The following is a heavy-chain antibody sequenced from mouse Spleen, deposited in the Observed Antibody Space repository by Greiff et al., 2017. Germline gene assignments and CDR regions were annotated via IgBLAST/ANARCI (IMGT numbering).Heavy chain of an antibody. CDR2: ISSGGSYT. Sequence: EVQLVESGGGLVKPGGSLKLSCAASGFTFRSYTMSWVRQTPEKRLEWVATISSGGSYTYYPDSVKGRFTISRDNAKNTLYLQMSSLKSEDTAMYYCTREDGKDYYAMDYWGQGTSVTVSS. V-gene: IGHV5-6-4*01. D-gene: IGHD2-1*01. CDR3: TREDGKDYYAMDY. J-gene: IGHJ4*01. CDR1: GFTFRSYT.